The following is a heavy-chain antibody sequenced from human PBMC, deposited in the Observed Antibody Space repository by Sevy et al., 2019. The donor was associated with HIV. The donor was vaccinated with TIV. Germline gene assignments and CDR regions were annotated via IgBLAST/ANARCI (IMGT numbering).Heavy chain of an antibody. J-gene: IGHJ6*02. CDR3: TRMRISAAAGYYYYYGMDV. D-gene: IGHD6-13*01. CDR2: IRSKANSYAT. Sequence: GGSLRLSCAASGFTFSGSAMHWVRRASGKGLEWVGRIRSKANSYATAYAASVKGRFTISRDDSKNTAYLQMNSLKTEDTAVYYCTRMRISAAAGYYYYYGMDVWGQGTTVTVSS. CDR1: GFTFSGSA. V-gene: IGHV3-73*01.